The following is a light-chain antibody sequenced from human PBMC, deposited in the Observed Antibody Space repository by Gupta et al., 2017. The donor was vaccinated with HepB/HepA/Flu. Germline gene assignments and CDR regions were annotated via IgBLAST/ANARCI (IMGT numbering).Light chain of an antibody. J-gene: IGKJ4*01. CDR2: DTS. CDR3: QQRSNWPIT. CDR1: QSVSIY. Sequence: EIVLTQSPATLSLSPGERATLSCRASQSVSIYLAWYQQKPGQTPRLLIYDTSNRATGIPARFSGRGSGTXFTLTIXSLEPEDFAVYYCQQRSNWPITFGXGSKVEIK. V-gene: IGKV3-11*01.